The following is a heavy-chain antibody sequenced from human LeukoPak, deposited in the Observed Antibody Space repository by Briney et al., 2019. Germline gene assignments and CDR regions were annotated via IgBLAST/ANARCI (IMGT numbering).Heavy chain of an antibody. CDR1: GFTFSSYS. J-gene: IGHJ5*02. Sequence: GGSLRLSCAASGFTFSSYSMNWVRQAPGKGLEWVSSISSSSYIYYADSVKGRFTISRDNAKNSLYLQMNSLRAEDTAVYYCARVSGSGWYNWFDPWGQGTLVTVSS. V-gene: IGHV3-21*01. D-gene: IGHD6-19*01. CDR3: ARVSGSGWYNWFDP. CDR2: ISSSSYI.